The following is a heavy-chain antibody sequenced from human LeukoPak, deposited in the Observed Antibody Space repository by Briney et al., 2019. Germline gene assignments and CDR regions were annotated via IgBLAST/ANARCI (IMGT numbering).Heavy chain of an antibody. V-gene: IGHV3-23*01. CDR1: GFTLTSYA. CDR2: IPASGGST. D-gene: IGHD2-21*02. Sequence: VGSLRLSCAAPGFTLTSYAMSWVRQAPGKGLDWISHIPASGGSTYFADSVKGRFTISRDNSKNTLYLQMNSLRAEDTAVYYCAKEQMTYALATRAFDTWGQGTMVTVSS. J-gene: IGHJ3*02. CDR3: AKEQMTYALATRAFDT.